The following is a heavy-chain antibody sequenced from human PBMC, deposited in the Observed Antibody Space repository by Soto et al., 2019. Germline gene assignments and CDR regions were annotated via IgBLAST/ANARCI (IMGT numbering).Heavy chain of an antibody. J-gene: IGHJ4*02. V-gene: IGHV3-23*01. D-gene: IGHD4-17*01. CDR2: INSNAGST. CDR3: AVYGYGVSAAAY. CDR1: GFTFGNFA. Sequence: GGSLRLSCAASGFTFGNFAMAWVRQAPGKGLEWVSTINSNAGSTYYADSVKGRFTISRDNSKNTLYLQLNSLRPEDTAVYYCAVYGYGVSAAAYWGQGTQVTVSS.